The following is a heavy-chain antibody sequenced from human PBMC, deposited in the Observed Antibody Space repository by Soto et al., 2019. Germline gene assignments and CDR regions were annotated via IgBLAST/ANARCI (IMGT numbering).Heavy chain of an antibody. J-gene: IGHJ6*02. D-gene: IGHD3-22*01. CDR2: IYPGDSDT. V-gene: IGHV5-51*01. CDR1: GYGFTSYW. CDR3: ARSSRGYYDSSGYFEINYYYYYGMDV. Sequence: GESLKISCKGSGYGFTSYWIGWVRQMPGKGLEWMGIIYPGDSDTRYSPSFQGQVTISADKSISTAYLQWSSLKASDTAMYYCARSSRGYYDSSGYFEINYYYYYGMDVWGQGTTVTVSS.